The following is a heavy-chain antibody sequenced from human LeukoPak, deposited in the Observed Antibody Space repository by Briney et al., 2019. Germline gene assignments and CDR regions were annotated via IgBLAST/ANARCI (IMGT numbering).Heavy chain of an antibody. Sequence: LXXXXXXXGXTFXTYWMTWVRQAPXKXLEWVANINQDGSEKHYVDSVKGRSTISRDNAKNSLYLQMNSLRAEDTAVYYCARSYGAFSGPVAYWGQGTLVTLSS. V-gene: IGHV3-7*01. J-gene: IGHJ4*02. CDR3: ARSYGAFSGPVAY. D-gene: IGHD4-17*01. CDR2: INQDGSEK. CDR1: GXTFXTYW.